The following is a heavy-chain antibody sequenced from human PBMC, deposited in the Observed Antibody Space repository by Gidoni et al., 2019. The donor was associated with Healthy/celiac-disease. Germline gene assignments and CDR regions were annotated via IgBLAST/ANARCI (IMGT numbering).Heavy chain of an antibody. CDR2: IYSGGST. D-gene: IGHD1-1*01. Sequence: EVQLVESGGGLVQPGGSLRLSCAASGFTVSSNYMSWVRQAPGKGLEWVSVIYSGGSTYYADSVKGRFTISRDNSKNTLYLQMNSRRAEDTAVYYGARQGVGAGTTWLPESDAFDIWGQGTMVTVSS. CDR3: ARQGVGAGTTWLPESDAFDI. V-gene: IGHV3-66*04. CDR1: GFTVSSNY. J-gene: IGHJ3*02.